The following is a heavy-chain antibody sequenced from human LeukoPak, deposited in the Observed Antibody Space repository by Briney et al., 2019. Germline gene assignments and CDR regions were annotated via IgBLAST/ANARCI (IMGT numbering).Heavy chain of an antibody. CDR1: GFTFSSYA. V-gene: IGHV3-48*01. Sequence: GGSLRLSCAASGFTFSSYAMNWVRQAPGKGLEWVSYIGTTSGAIYYADSVKGRFTISRDSAKNSLYLQMNSLRAEDTAVYYCARFRTWGDKAFDYWGQGTLVTVSS. CDR2: IGTTSGAI. D-gene: IGHD2-21*02. CDR3: ARFRTWGDKAFDY. J-gene: IGHJ4*02.